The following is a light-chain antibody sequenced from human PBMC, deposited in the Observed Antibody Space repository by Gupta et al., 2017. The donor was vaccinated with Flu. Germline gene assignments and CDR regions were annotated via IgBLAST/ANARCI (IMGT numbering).Light chain of an antibody. J-gene: IGLJ3*02. CDR1: SSDVGGYNY. CDR2: DVT. Sequence: QSALTQPRSVSGSPGQSVTISCTGTSSDVGGYNYVSWYQQHPGKAPKLILFDVTERPSGVPDRFSCSKSGNTASLSISGLRAEEEADYYCCSYAGRYTWVFGGGTKLTVL. V-gene: IGLV2-11*01. CDR3: CSYAGRYTWV.